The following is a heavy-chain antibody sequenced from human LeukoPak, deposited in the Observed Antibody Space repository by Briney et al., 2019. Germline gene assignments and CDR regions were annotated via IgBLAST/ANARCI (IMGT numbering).Heavy chain of an antibody. J-gene: IGHJ4*02. D-gene: IGHD2-15*01. V-gene: IGHV3-48*03. CDR2: VDAGATST. CDR3: VRGRLLRSMKYFDS. CDR1: GFPVNKYE. Sequence: HPGGSLRLSCAASGFPVNKYEIHWVRQAPGKGLEWISYVDAGATSTNYADSVCGRFTLSRDNAQNSVHLQMSSLRDEDTAVYYCVRGRLLRSMKYFDSWGQGVQVTVSS.